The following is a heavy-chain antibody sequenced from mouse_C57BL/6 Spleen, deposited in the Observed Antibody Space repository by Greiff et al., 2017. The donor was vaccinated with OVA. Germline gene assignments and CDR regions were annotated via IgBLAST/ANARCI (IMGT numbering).Heavy chain of an antibody. CDR3: ARHDANYGFDY. V-gene: IGHV3-6*01. CDR1: GYSITSGYY. J-gene: IGHJ2*01. D-gene: IGHD1-1*01. CDR2: ISYDGSN. Sequence: EVKLQQSGPGLVKPSQSLSLTCSVTGYSITSGYYWNWIRQFPGNKLEWMGYISYDGSNNYNPSLKNRISITRDTSKNQFFLKLNSVTTEDTATYYCARHDANYGFDYWGQGTTLTVSS.